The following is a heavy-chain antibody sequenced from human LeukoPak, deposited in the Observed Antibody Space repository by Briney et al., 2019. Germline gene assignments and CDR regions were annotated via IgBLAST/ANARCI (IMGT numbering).Heavy chain of an antibody. D-gene: IGHD6-19*01. CDR1: GFTFSTYG. CDR2: IWSDGSNK. CDR3: ARDSLGTSSGWFDP. Sequence: GGSLRLSCAASGFTFSTYGMHWVRQAPGKGLEWVAVIWSDGSNKYYADSVKGRFTISRDNSKNTLFLQMNSLRTEDTAVYYCARDSLGTSSGWFDPWGQGTLVTVSS. J-gene: IGHJ5*02. V-gene: IGHV3-33*08.